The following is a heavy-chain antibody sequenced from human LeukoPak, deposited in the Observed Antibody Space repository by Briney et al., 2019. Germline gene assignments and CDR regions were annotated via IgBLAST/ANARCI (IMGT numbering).Heavy chain of an antibody. J-gene: IGHJ4*02. Sequence: PGGSLRLSCAASGFTFSSYAMSWVRQAPGKGLEWVSAISGSGGSTYYADSVKGRFTISRDNSKNTLYLQMNSLRAEDTAVYYCASTLLYCSSTSCDDYWGQGTLVPVSS. D-gene: IGHD2-2*01. CDR2: ISGSGGST. CDR1: GFTFSSYA. CDR3: ASTLLYCSSTSCDDY. V-gene: IGHV3-23*01.